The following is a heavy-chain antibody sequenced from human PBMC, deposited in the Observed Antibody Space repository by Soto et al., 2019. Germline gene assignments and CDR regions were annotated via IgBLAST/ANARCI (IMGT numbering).Heavy chain of an antibody. D-gene: IGHD2-2*01. CDR2: ISGSDDST. V-gene: IGHV3-23*01. J-gene: IGHJ4*02. CDR1: GFTLSSYA. CDR3: AKGKPGVILAVPLDC. Sequence: EVQLLESGGGWVQPGGSLRLTCAVYGFTLSSYAMNWVRQAPGKGLEWVSGISGSDDSTRYADSAKGRFTISRDNSKNTLYLQMNSLRVEDTAVYYCAKGKPGVILAVPLDCWGQGSLVTVSS.